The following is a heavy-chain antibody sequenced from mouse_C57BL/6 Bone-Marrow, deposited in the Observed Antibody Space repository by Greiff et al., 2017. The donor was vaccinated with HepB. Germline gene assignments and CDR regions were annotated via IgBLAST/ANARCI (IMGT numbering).Heavy chain of an antibody. Sequence: VQLQQSGAELVRPGASVKLSCTASGFNIKDDYMHWVKQRPEQGLEWIGWIDPENGDTEYASKFQGKATITADTSSNTAYLQLSSLTAENTAVYYCTNRITTVVIPWYFDVWGTGNTVTVTS. V-gene: IGHV14-4*01. D-gene: IGHD1-1*01. J-gene: IGHJ1*03. CDR1: GFNIKDDY. CDR3: TNRITTVVIPWYFDV. CDR2: IDPENGDT.